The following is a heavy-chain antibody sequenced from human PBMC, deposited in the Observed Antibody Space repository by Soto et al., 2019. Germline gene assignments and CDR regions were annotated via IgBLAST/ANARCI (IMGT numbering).Heavy chain of an antibody. D-gene: IGHD3-16*02. J-gene: IGHJ1*01. CDR3: ARTIYEYVWGSYPEAFFDL. V-gene: IGHV2-70*04. Sequence: PPMVNPTQTLTLTCTFSGFSLSTSGMRVSWIRQPPGKALEWLARIDWDDDKFYSTSLKTRLTISKDTSKNQVVLTMTNMDHVETDTYYCARTIYEYVWGSYPEAFFDLRAQGTLVTVPS. CDR1: GFSLSTSGMR. CDR2: IDWDDDK.